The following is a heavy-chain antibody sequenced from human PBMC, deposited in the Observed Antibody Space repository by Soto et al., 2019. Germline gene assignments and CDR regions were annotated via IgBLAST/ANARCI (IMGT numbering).Heavy chain of an antibody. J-gene: IGHJ5*02. V-gene: IGHV4-39*07. D-gene: IGHD2-8*01. CDR1: GGSISSSSYY. CDR3: ARSVFP. CDR2: IFYTGST. Sequence: PSETLSLTCTVSGGSISSSSYYWGWIRQSPGKGLEWIGTIFYTGSTYYNPSLKSRVTISVDTSKNQFSLKLSSVTAADTAVYYCARSVFPWGQGTLVTVSS.